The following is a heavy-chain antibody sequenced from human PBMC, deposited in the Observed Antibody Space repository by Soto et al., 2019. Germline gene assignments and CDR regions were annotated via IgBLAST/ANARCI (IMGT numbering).Heavy chain of an antibody. J-gene: IGHJ6*02. Sequence: GGSLRLSCAASGFTVSTDWMYWVRQAPGKGLEWVSAISGSGGSTYYADFVKGRFTISRDNSKNTLYLQMNSLRAEDTAVYYCTRHDSNYDFWSGSPPRYGMAVWGQGTTVTVSS. CDR3: TRHDSNYDFWSGSPPRYGMAV. CDR2: ISGSGGST. V-gene: IGHV3-23*01. D-gene: IGHD3-3*01. CDR1: GFTVSTDW.